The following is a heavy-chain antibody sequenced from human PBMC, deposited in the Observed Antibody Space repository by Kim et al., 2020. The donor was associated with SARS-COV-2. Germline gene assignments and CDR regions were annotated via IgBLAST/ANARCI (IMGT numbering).Heavy chain of an antibody. CDR1: GITVSTNY. CDR2: IYSYGST. D-gene: IGHD3-10*01. CDR3: ARRSFYGSGKYGMDV. J-gene: IGHJ6*02. V-gene: IGHV3-53*04. Sequence: GGSLRLSCAASGITVSTNYMHWLRQAPGKGLEWVSTIYSYGSTYYADSVKGRFTISGHNSENTLYLQMNSLRAEDTAVYYCARRSFYGSGKYGMDVWGQG.